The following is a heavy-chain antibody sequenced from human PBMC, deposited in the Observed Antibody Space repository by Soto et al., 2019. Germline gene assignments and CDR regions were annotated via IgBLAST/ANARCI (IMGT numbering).Heavy chain of an antibody. CDR3: ARAVGRGGFVDY. CDR1: GGSISSGGYY. V-gene: IGHV4-31*03. D-gene: IGHD2-15*01. J-gene: IGHJ4*02. Sequence: QVQLQESGPGLVKPSQTLSLTCTVSGGSISSGGYYWSWIRQHPGKGLEWIGYIYYSGSTYYNPSLKGRVTISGDTSKNQSSPKLSSVTAADTAVYYCARAVGRGGFVDYWGQGTLVTVSS. CDR2: IYYSGST.